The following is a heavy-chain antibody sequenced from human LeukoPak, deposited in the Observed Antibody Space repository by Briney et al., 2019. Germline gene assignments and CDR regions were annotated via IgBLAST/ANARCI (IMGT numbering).Heavy chain of an antibody. D-gene: IGHD3-22*01. J-gene: IGHJ4*02. V-gene: IGHV1-18*01. Sequence: EASVKVSCKASGYTFTSYGISWVRQAPGQGLEWMGWISAYNGNTNYAQKLQGRVTMTTDTSTSTAYMELRSLRSDDTAVYYCARARINVSPSLWDSSGLALIDYWGQGTLVTVSS. CDR3: ARARINVSPSLWDSSGLALIDY. CDR1: GYTFTSYG. CDR2: ISAYNGNT.